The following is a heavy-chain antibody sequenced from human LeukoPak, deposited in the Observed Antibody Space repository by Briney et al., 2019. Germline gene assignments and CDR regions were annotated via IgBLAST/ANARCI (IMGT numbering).Heavy chain of an antibody. Sequence: GGSLRLSCAASGFTFSNYWMHWVRQTPGKGLVWVSRINTDGTGTSYADSVKGRFTISRDGAKNTQYLQMSGLRAEDTAVYYCARVKSGSYYPIDYWGQGTLVTVSS. J-gene: IGHJ4*02. CDR3: ARVKSGSYYPIDY. V-gene: IGHV3-74*01. CDR1: GFTFSNYW. CDR2: INTDGTGT. D-gene: IGHD1-26*01.